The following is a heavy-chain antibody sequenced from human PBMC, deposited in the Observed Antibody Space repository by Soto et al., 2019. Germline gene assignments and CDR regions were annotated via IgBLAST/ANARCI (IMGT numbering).Heavy chain of an antibody. Sequence: EMHLVESGGDLVQPGGSLRLSCAASGFSIRTYWMGWVRQFPGKGLEWVANIKFDDTEKPYMDSVEGRFTISRDNSKNTLYLQMNRLRVDDTAIYYCGAWSRSHWFDYWGQGTLVTVS. CDR1: GFSIRTYW. V-gene: IGHV3-7*05. D-gene: IGHD1-1*01. CDR2: IKFDDTEK. J-gene: IGHJ4*02. CDR3: GAWSRSHWFDY.